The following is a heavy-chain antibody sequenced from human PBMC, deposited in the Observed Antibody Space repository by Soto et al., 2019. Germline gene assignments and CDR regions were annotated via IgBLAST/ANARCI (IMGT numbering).Heavy chain of an antibody. CDR1: GFTFSNAW. Sequence: PGGSLRLSCAASGFTFSNAWMNWVRQAPGKGLEWVGRIKSKTDGGTTDYAAPVKGRFTISGDDSKNTLYLQMNSLKTEDTAVYYCTTALRFLEWLFGPHDAFDIWGQGTMVTVSS. D-gene: IGHD3-3*01. CDR2: IKSKTDGGTT. J-gene: IGHJ3*02. V-gene: IGHV3-15*07. CDR3: TTALRFLEWLFGPHDAFDI.